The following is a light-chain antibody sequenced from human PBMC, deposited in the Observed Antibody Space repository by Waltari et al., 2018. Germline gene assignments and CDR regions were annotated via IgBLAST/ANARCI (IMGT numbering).Light chain of an antibody. CDR2: GAS. CDR3: QQVHSFPFT. Sequence: DIQMTQSPSPVSASMGDTVTISCRASQDILSWLAWFQQKPGTAPKLLIYGASNLKGGVPSRFSGSGSGTHFTLSISSLHPEDFATYYCQQVHSFPFTFGPGTKVDLK. V-gene: IGKV1-12*01. CDR1: QDILSW. J-gene: IGKJ3*01.